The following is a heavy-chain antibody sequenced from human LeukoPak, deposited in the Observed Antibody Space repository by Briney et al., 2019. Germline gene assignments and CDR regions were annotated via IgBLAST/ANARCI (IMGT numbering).Heavy chain of an antibody. Sequence: PGGSLRLSCTASGFTFSSYAMSWVRQAPGKGLEWVSAVRGSGDSTYYADSVKGRFTISRDNSKNTLYLQLNSLRVEDTAVYYCAKTSREYSTYDSPFDFWGQGTLVTVSS. V-gene: IGHV3-23*01. CDR3: AKTSREYSTYDSPFDF. J-gene: IGHJ4*02. D-gene: IGHD5-12*01. CDR2: VRGSGDST. CDR1: GFTFSSYA.